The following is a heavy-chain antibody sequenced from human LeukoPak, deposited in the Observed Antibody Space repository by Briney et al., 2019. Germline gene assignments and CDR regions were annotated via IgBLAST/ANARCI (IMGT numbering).Heavy chain of an antibody. Sequence: GGSLRLSCAASGVTFSSYWMSWVRQAPGKGLEWEANIKQDGSEKYYVDSVKGRFTISRDNAKNSLYLQMNSLRAEDTAVYYCARVLIAARPGEFRYYGMDVWGQGTTVTVSS. CDR3: ARVLIAARPGEFRYYGMDV. CDR1: GVTFSSYW. J-gene: IGHJ6*02. V-gene: IGHV3-7*01. D-gene: IGHD6-6*01. CDR2: IKQDGSEK.